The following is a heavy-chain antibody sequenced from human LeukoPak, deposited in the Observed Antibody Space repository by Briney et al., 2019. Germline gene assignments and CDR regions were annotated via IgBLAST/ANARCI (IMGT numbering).Heavy chain of an antibody. D-gene: IGHD1-7*01. CDR3: ARGITGTTVVGYYYYYMDV. Sequence: SETLSLTCTVSGGSISSGSYYWSWIRQPAGKGLEWIGRIYTGGSTNYNPSLKSRVTISVDTSKNQFSLKLSSVTAADTAVYYCARGITGTTVVGYYYYYMDVWGKGTTVTVSS. J-gene: IGHJ6*03. CDR1: GGSISSGSYY. V-gene: IGHV4-61*02. CDR2: IYTGGST.